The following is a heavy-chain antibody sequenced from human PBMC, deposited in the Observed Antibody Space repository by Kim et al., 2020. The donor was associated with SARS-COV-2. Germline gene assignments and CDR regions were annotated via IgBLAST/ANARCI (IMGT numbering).Heavy chain of an antibody. J-gene: IGHJ5*02. D-gene: IGHD3-10*01. V-gene: IGHV3-66*02. CDR1: GFIVTDNH. CDR3: TKDPGHNSGVDFDH. CDR2: ISGGGNT. Sequence: GGSLRLSCAASGFIVTDNHMSWVRQAPGKGLEWVSVISGGGNTYYADSVKGRFTISTDHSKNTLYLQMSSLTTEDTAVYHCTKDPGHNSGVDFDHWGQGILVSGSS.